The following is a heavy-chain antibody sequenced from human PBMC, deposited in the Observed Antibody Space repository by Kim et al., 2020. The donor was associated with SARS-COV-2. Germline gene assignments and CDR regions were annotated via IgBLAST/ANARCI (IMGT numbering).Heavy chain of an antibody. V-gene: IGHV3-7*01. CDR1: GFTFSSYK. D-gene: IGHD5-12*01. J-gene: IGHJ4*02. CDR3: GRPLRGSEGGPTD. CDR2: IKKDGSEK. Sequence: GGSLRLSCAGSGFTFSSYKMSWVRQAPGKGLEWVANIKKDGSEKDYVDSVKGRFTISRDNAKNSLYLQMNSLRAEDTAVYYCGRPLRGSEGGPTDWGQGTLVTVSS.